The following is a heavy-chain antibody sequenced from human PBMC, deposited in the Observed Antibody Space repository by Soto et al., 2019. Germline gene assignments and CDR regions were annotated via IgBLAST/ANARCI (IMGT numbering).Heavy chain of an antibody. J-gene: IGHJ3*02. CDR2: ISGSGGST. V-gene: IGHV3-23*01. CDR1: GFTFSSYA. D-gene: IGHD6-13*01. Sequence: GGSLRLSCAASGFTFSSYAMSWVRQAPGKGLEWVSAISGSGGSTYYADSVKGRFTISRDNSKNTLYLQMNSLRAEDTAVYYCAKDSIAQQLVLGAFDIWGQGTMVTVSS. CDR3: AKDSIAQQLVLGAFDI.